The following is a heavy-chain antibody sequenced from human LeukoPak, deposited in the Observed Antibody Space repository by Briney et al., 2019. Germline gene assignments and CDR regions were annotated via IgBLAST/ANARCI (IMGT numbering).Heavy chain of an antibody. CDR2: INPNSGGT. Sequence: ASVKVSCKASGYTFTGYYMRWVRQAPGQGLEWMGWINPNSGGTNYAQKFQGWVTMTRDTSISTAYMELSRLRSDDTAVYYCARERPVGTAVAGPFDYWGQGTLVTVSS. CDR1: GYTFTGYY. D-gene: IGHD6-19*01. CDR3: ARERPVGTAVAGPFDY. V-gene: IGHV1-2*04. J-gene: IGHJ4*02.